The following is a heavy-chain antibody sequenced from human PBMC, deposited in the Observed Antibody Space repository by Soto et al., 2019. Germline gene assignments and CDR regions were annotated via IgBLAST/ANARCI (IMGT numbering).Heavy chain of an antibody. Sequence: PGGSLRLSCAASGFTFSSYAMSWVRQAPGKGLEWVSAISGSGGSTYYADSVKGRFTISRDNSKNTLYLQMNSLRAEDTAVYYCAKSNPIMITFGGVIVIPWFDPWGQGTLVTVSS. V-gene: IGHV3-23*01. CDR3: AKSNPIMITFGGVIVIPWFDP. J-gene: IGHJ5*02. CDR2: ISGSGGST. D-gene: IGHD3-16*02. CDR1: GFTFSSYA.